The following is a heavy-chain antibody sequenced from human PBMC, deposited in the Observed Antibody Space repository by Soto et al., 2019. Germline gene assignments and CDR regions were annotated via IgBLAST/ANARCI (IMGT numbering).Heavy chain of an antibody. J-gene: IGHJ4*02. Sequence: QVQLVESGGGVVQPGTSLRLSCAASGFTFSSFALHWVRQSPGKGLEWVAVISNDGSSQLHADSVKGRFTISRDNSKNTLYLQINSLRADDTAVYYCATYKGADWWYLDYWGQGTLVTVSS. V-gene: IGHV3-30-3*01. CDR3: ATYKGADWWYLDY. CDR1: GFTFSSFA. CDR2: ISNDGSSQ. D-gene: IGHD2-21*02.